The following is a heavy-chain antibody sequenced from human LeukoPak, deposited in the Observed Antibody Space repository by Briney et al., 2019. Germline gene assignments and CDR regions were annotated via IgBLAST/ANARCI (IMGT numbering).Heavy chain of an antibody. CDR3: ARGGGHIVVVTPNENYYYMDV. CDR2: ISAYNGNT. Sequence: ASVKVSCKASGYTFTSYGISWVRQAPGQGLEWMGWISAYNGNTNYAQELQGRVTLTTDTSTSTAYMELRSLRSDDTAVYYCARGGGHIVVVTPNENYYYMDVWGKGTTVTVSS. D-gene: IGHD2-21*02. J-gene: IGHJ6*03. V-gene: IGHV1-18*01. CDR1: GYTFTSYG.